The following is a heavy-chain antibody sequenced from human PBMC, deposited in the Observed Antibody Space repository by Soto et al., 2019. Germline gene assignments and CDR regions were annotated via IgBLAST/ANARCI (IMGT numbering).Heavy chain of an antibody. V-gene: IGHV4-61*01. CDR3: ARQKTGDLPFFES. Sequence: PSETLSVLSTVSGGSVSSGSYFWSWIRQPPGKGLEWLGYIYYTGNTNYNPSLKSRLTISVDSSKNQFSLKLSSVTAADTAVYYCARQKTGDLPFFESCRQGT. CDR1: GGSVSSGSYF. CDR2: IYYTGNT. D-gene: IGHD1-1*01. J-gene: IGHJ4*02.